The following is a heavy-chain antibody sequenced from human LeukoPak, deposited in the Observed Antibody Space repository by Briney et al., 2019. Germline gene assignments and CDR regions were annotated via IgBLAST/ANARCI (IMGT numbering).Heavy chain of an antibody. Sequence: SETLSLTCTVSGGSIRSSSYKGGWSRQTPGKGVEWIESIQYTGTTFNNPSLKSQITISVDTSKNQFSLKLSSVTAADTAVYYCARTGGSFYFYYYLDVWGKGTTVTVSS. D-gene: IGHD1-26*01. J-gene: IGHJ6*03. CDR1: GGSIRSSSYK. CDR3: ARTGGSFYFYYYLDV. CDR2: IQYTGTT. V-gene: IGHV4-39*07.